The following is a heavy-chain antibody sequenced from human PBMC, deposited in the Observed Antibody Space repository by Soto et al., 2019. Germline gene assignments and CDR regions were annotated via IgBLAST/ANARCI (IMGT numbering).Heavy chain of an antibody. CDR3: ASSPRGYCSSTSCRELGNYYGMDV. D-gene: IGHD2-2*01. V-gene: IGHV5-10-1*01. CDR1: GYSFTSYW. Sequence: EVQLVQSGAEVKKPGESLRISCKGSGYSFTSYWISWVRQMPGKGLEWMGRIDPSDSYTNYSPFFQGHVTISADKSISTAYLQWSSLKASDTAMYYCASSPRGYCSSTSCRELGNYYGMDVWGQGTTVTVSS. CDR2: IDPSDSYT. J-gene: IGHJ6*02.